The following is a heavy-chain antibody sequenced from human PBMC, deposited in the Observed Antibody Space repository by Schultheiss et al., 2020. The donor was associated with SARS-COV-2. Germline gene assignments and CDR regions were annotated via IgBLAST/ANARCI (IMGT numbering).Heavy chain of an antibody. Sequence: GGSLRLSCAASGFTFSSYGMHWVRQAPGKGLEWVAVISYDGSNKYYADSVKGRFTISRDNSKNTLYLQMNSLRAEDTAVYYCAREISSRRPNWFDPWGQGTLVTVSS. D-gene: IGHD6-6*01. CDR3: AREISSRRPNWFDP. CDR1: GFTFSSYG. J-gene: IGHJ5*02. CDR2: ISYDGSNK. V-gene: IGHV3-30*03.